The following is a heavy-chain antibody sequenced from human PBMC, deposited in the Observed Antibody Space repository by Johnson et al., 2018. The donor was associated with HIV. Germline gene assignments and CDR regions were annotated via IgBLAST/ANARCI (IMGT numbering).Heavy chain of an antibody. Sequence: VQLVESGGGLVQPGGSLRLSCAASGFTFSSYWMSWVRQAPGKGLEWVANIKQGGSEKYYVDSVKGRFSISRDNAKNSLYLQMNSLRAEDTALYYCARAVYSNYDRAFDIWGQGTMVTVSS. J-gene: IGHJ3*02. V-gene: IGHV3-7*01. CDR3: ARAVYSNYDRAFDI. D-gene: IGHD4-11*01. CDR2: IKQGGSEK. CDR1: GFTFSSYW.